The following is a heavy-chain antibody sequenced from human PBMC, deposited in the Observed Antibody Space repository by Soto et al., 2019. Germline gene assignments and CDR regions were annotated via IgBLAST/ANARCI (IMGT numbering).Heavy chain of an antibody. CDR2: IYYSGSN. Sequence: SETLSLTCNVSGRSISSGSYNWRWIRQHPEKGLKRNGYIYYSGSNYYNPSLKSRVTISVDTSKNQFSLKLSSVTSADSAVYYCVRDKARYDPRKQYYYYYMDVWGKGTTVTVSS. V-gene: IGHV4-31*03. CDR1: GRSISSGSYN. J-gene: IGHJ6*03. CDR3: VRDKARYDPRKQYYYYYMDV. D-gene: IGHD3-3*01.